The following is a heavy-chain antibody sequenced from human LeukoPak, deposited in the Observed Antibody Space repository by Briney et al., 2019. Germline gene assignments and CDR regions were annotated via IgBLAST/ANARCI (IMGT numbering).Heavy chain of an antibody. CDR3: ARPRYYYGSGSYYNIRNYFDY. Sequence: PSETLSLTCAVYGGSFSGYYWSWIRQPPGKGLEWIGEINHSGSTNYNPSLKNRVTISVDTSKNQFSLKLSSVTAADTAVYYCARPRYYYGSGSYYNIRNYFDYWGQGTLVTVSS. CDR2: INHSGST. D-gene: IGHD3-10*01. V-gene: IGHV4-34*01. J-gene: IGHJ4*02. CDR1: GGSFSGYY.